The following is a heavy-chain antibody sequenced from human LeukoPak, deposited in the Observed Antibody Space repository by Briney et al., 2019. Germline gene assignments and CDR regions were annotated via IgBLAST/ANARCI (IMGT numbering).Heavy chain of an antibody. J-gene: IGHJ4*02. Sequence: PGGSLRLSCAASGFTFSSYAMSWVRQAPGKGLEWVSGISGSGGSTYYADSVKGRFTISRDNSKKTLYLQMNSLRAADTAVYYCAKDQGSSGWFVRDDYWGQGTLVTVSS. D-gene: IGHD6-19*01. CDR3: AKDQGSSGWFVRDDY. V-gene: IGHV3-23*01. CDR1: GFTFSSYA. CDR2: ISGSGGST.